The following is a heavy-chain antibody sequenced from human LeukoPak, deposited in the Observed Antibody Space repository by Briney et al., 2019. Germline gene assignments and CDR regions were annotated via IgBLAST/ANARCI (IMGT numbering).Heavy chain of an antibody. CDR2: ISGGGGST. CDR1: GFTFSSYA. CDR3: ARLSSSWYYYYYCMDV. D-gene: IGHD6-13*01. Sequence: GGSLRLSCAASGFTFSSYAMSWVRQAPGKGLEWVSAISGGGGSTYYADSVKGRFTISRDNSKSTLYLQMNSLRAEDTAVYYCARLSSSWYYYYYCMDVWGKGTTVTVSS. V-gene: IGHV3-23*01. J-gene: IGHJ6*03.